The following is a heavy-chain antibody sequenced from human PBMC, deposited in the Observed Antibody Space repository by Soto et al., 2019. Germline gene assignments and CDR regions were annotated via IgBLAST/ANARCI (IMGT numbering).Heavy chain of an antibody. CDR3: ATLLRFLEWFPNYYGMDV. J-gene: IGHJ6*02. CDR1: GYTLTELS. Sequence: ASVKVSCKVSGYTLTELSMHWVRHAPGKGLEWMGGFDPEDGETIYAQKFQGRVTMTEDTSTDTAYMELSSLRSEDTAVYYCATLLRFLEWFPNYYGMDVWGQGTTVTVSS. CDR2: FDPEDGET. V-gene: IGHV1-24*01. D-gene: IGHD3-3*01.